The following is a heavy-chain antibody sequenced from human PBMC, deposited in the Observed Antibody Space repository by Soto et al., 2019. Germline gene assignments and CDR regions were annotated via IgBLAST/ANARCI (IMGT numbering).Heavy chain of an antibody. Sequence: SETLSLTCAVYGGSFSGYYWTWIRQPPGTGLEWIGEINHSGSTNYNPSLKSRVTISVDTSKNQFSLKLTSVTAADRAVYYCATGPSSNNGYRLLDYFGQAPPITVSS. CDR1: GGSFSGYY. CDR3: ATGPSSNNGYRLLDY. CDR2: INHSGST. J-gene: IGHJ4*02. D-gene: IGHD2-21*02. V-gene: IGHV4-34*01.